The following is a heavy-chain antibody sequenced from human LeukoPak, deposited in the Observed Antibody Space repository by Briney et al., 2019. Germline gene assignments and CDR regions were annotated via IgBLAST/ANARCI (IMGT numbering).Heavy chain of an antibody. CDR2: IYTSGST. J-gene: IGHJ6*02. CDR3: ARDRVVRGPDLYYYYYGMDV. V-gene: IGHV4-61*02. CDR1: GGSISSGSYY. Sequence: SETLSLTCTVSGGSISSGSYYWSWIRQPAGKGLEWIGRIYTSGSTNYNPSLKSRVTISVDTSKNQFSLKLSSVTAADTAVYYCARDRVVRGPDLYYYYYGMDVWGQGTTVTVSS. D-gene: IGHD3-10*01.